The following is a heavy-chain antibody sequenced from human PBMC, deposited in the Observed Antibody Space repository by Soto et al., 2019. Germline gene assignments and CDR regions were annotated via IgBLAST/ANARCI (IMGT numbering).Heavy chain of an antibody. CDR2: ISAYNGNT. J-gene: IGHJ4*02. CDR3: ARDRNYDSWSGYYTFDY. CDR1: GYTFTSYG. Sequence: QVQLVQSGAEVKKPGASVKVSCKPSGYTFTSYGISWVRQAPGQGLEWMAWISAYNGNTNYAQKFHGRVTMTTDTSTSTAYMELRSLRSDDTAVYYCARDRNYDSWSGYYTFDYWGQGTLVTVSS. D-gene: IGHD3-3*01. V-gene: IGHV1-18*04.